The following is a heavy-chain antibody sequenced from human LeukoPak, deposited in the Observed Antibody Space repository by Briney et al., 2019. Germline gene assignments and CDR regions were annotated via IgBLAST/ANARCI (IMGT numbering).Heavy chain of an antibody. J-gene: IGHJ6*02. D-gene: IGHD3-22*01. CDR1: GGTFSSYA. CDR2: IIPIFGTA. CDR3: ARGGDSSGYYLAHGMDV. Sequence: SVKVSCKASGGTFSSYAISWVRQAPGQGLEWMGGIIPIFGTANYAQKFQGRVTITTDESTSTAYMELSSLRSEDTAVYYCARGGDSSGYYLAHGMDVWGQGTTVTVSS. V-gene: IGHV1-69*05.